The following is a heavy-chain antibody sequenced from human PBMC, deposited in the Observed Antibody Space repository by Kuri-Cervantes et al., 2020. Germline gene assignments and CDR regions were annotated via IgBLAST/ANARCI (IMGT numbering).Heavy chain of an antibody. D-gene: IGHD3-10*01. V-gene: IGHV3-53*01. J-gene: IGHJ4*02. CDR3: ARDRDYFDY. CDR2: IYSGGGT. Sequence: GESLKISCAASGFTVSSNYMSWVRQAPGKGLEWVSVIYSGGGTYYADSVKGRFTISRDNSKNTLYLQMNSLRAEDTAVYYCARDRDYFDYWGQGTLVTVSS. CDR1: GFTVSSNY.